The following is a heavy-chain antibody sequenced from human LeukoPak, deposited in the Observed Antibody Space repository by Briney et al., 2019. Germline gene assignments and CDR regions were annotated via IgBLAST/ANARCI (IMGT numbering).Heavy chain of an antibody. CDR3: ARDRRYPGDWFDP. V-gene: IGHV1-2*02. J-gene: IGHJ5*02. D-gene: IGHD1-1*01. Sequence: ALVKVSCKASGYTFSAYYIHWVRQAPGQGLEWMGWINPNSGGTDSAQKFQGRVTMTRDTSISTAYMELSSLTSDDTAMYFCARDRRYPGDWFDPWGQGTLVTVSS. CDR1: GYTFSAYY. CDR2: INPNSGGT.